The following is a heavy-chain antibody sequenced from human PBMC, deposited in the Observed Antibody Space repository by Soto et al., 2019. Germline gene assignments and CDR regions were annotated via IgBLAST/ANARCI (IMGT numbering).Heavy chain of an antibody. Sequence: GGSLRLSCAASGFTFSSYGMHWVRQAPGKGLEWVAVIWYDGSNKYYADSVKGRFTISRDNSKNTLYLQMNSLRAEDTAVYYCARVPGTLSHDYYYYGMDVWGQGTTVTVSS. CDR2: IWYDGSNK. CDR3: ARVPGTLSHDYYYYGMDV. CDR1: GFTFSSYG. V-gene: IGHV3-33*01. D-gene: IGHD1-7*01. J-gene: IGHJ6*02.